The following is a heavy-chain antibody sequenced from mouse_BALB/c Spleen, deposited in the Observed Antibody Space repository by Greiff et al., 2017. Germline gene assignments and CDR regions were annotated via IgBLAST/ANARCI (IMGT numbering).Heavy chain of an antibody. CDR1: GYTFTSYV. Sequence: EVKLMESGPELVKPGASVKMSCKASGYTFTSYVMHWVKQKPGQGLEWIGYINPYNDGTKYNEKFKGKATLTSDKSSSTAYMELSSLTSEDSAVYDCARSGGDYDYAFAYWGQGTLVTVSA. CDR2: INPYNDGT. V-gene: IGHV1-14*01. D-gene: IGHD2-4*01. CDR3: ARSGGDYDYAFAY. J-gene: IGHJ3*01.